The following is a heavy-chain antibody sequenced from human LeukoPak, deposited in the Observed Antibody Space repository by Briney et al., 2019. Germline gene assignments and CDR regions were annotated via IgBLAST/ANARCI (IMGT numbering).Heavy chain of an antibody. CDR2: IYHSGST. V-gene: IGHV4-38-2*01. D-gene: IGHD4-23*01. J-gene: IGHJ4*02. Sequence: SETLSLTCAVSGYSISSGYYWGWIRQPPGKGLEWIGSIYHSGSTYYNPSLKSRVTISVDTSKNQFSLKLSSVTAADTAVYYCARSSGGNSGALDYWGEGTQVTVSS. CDR1: GYSISSGYY. CDR3: ARSSGGNSGALDY.